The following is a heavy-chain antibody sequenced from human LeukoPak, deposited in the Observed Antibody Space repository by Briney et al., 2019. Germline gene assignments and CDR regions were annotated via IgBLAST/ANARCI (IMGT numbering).Heavy chain of an antibody. V-gene: IGHV1-46*01. J-gene: IGHJ5*02. Sequence: ASVKVSCKASGYTFTGYYMHWVRQAPGQGLEWMGIINPSGGSTSYAQKFQGRVTMTRDMSTSTVYMELSSLRSEDTAVYYRARDSSPSGWYRGWFDPWGQGTLVTVSS. CDR3: ARDSSPSGWYRGWFDP. CDR1: GYTFTGYY. CDR2: INPSGGST. D-gene: IGHD6-19*01.